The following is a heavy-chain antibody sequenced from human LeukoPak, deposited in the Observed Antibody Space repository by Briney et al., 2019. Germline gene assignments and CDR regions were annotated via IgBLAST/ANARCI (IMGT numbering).Heavy chain of an antibody. D-gene: IGHD2/OR15-2a*01. CDR2: INHSGST. J-gene: IGHJ4*02. V-gene: IGHV4-34*09. Sequence: PSETLSLTCAVYGGSFSGYYWSWIRQPPGKGLEWIGEINHSGSTYYNPSLKSRVTISVDTSKNQFSLKLSSVTAADTAVYYCARVAFTFLGGPSFDYWGQGTLVTVSS. CDR3: ARVAFTFLGGPSFDY. CDR1: GGSFSGYY.